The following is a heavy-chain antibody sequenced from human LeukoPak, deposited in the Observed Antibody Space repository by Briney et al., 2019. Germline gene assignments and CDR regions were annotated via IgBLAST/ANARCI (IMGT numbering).Heavy chain of an antibody. CDR3: ASSTMVRGVMVWFDP. Sequence: ASVKVSCKASGYTFTSYGISWVRQVPGQGLEWMGIINPSGGSTSYAQKFQGRVTMTRDMSTSTVYMELSSLRSEDTAVYYCASSTMVRGVMVWFDPWGQGTLVTVSS. J-gene: IGHJ5*02. CDR2: INPSGGST. V-gene: IGHV1-46*01. CDR1: GYTFTSYG. D-gene: IGHD3-10*01.